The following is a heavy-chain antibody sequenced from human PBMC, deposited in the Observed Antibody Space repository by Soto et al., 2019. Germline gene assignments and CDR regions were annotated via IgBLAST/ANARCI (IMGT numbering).Heavy chain of an antibody. CDR3: ARKATVTTCFDY. V-gene: IGHV4-31*03. D-gene: IGHD4-17*01. Sequence: QVQLQESGPGLVKPSQTLSLTCTVSGGSISSGGYYWSWIRQHPGKGLEWIGYIYYSGSTYYNPSPXSXXTRSVDTSKNQFSLKLSSVTAADTAVYYCARKATVTTCFDYWGQGTLVTVSS. J-gene: IGHJ4*02. CDR1: GGSISSGGYY. CDR2: IYYSGST.